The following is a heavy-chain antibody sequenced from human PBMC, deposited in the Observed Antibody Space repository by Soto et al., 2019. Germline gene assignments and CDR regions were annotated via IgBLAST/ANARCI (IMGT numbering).Heavy chain of an antibody. CDR2: IYYSGST. CDR1: GGSVSSGSYS. D-gene: IGHD1-1*01. J-gene: IGHJ4*02. V-gene: IGHV4-61*01. Sequence: QVQLQESGPGLVKPSETLSLTCTVSGGSVSSGSYSWSWIRQPPGKGLEWIGYIYYSGSTNYNPSLKSRVNISVDTSKNQCSLKLSSVTAADKAVYYCARGGTVRNEERYFDYWGQGTLVTVSS. CDR3: ARGGTVRNEERYFDY.